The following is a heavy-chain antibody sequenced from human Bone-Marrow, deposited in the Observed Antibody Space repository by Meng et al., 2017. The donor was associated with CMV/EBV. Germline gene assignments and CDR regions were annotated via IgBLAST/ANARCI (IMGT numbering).Heavy chain of an antibody. Sequence: GGSLRLSCAASGFTFSSYSMNWVRQAPGKGLEWVSSISSSSSYIYYADSVKGRFTVSRDNAKNSLYLQMNSLSAEDTAVYYCARDLGSAWSGSGSSINWFDPWGQGTRVTVSS. J-gene: IGHJ5*02. V-gene: IGHV3-21*01. CDR2: ISSSSSYI. D-gene: IGHD3-10*01. CDR1: GFTFSSYS. CDR3: ARDLGSAWSGSGSSINWFDP.